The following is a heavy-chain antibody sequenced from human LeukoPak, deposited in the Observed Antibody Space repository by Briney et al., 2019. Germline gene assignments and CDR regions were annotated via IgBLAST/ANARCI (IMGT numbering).Heavy chain of an antibody. CDR2: INAGNGNT. V-gene: IGHV1-3*01. CDR3: ARSRRVYDSSGYLLYYYMDV. Sequence: ASVKVSCKASGYTFTSYAMHWVRQAPGQRLEWMGWINAGNGNTKYSQKFQGRVTITRDTSASTAYMELSSLRSEDTAVYYCARSRRVYDSSGYLLYYYMDVWGKGTTVTVSS. D-gene: IGHD3-22*01. J-gene: IGHJ6*03. CDR1: GYTFTSYA.